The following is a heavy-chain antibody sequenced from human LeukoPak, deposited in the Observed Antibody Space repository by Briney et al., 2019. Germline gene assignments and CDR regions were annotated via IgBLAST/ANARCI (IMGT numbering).Heavy chain of an antibody. CDR1: GGSISSYY. Sequence: SETLSLTCTVSGGSISSYYWSWIRQPPGKGLEWIGYIYYSGSTNYNPSLKSRVTISVDTSKNQFSLKLSSVTAADTPVYYCARGIAYYYGSGSYFWYFDLWGRGTLVTVSS. CDR2: IYYSGST. D-gene: IGHD3-10*01. J-gene: IGHJ2*01. V-gene: IGHV4-59*01. CDR3: ARGIAYYYGSGSYFWYFDL.